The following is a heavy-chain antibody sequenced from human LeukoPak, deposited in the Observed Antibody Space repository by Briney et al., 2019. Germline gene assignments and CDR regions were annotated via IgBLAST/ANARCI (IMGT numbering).Heavy chain of an antibody. D-gene: IGHD1-26*01. CDR2: MRPNSANT. Sequence: ASVKVSCKASGGTFSSYAISWVRQATGQGLEWMGWMRPNSANTGYAQKFQGRVTMTRNTSIGTAYMELSSLRSEDTAVYYCARGGQRSQYYYFMDVWGKGTTVTVSS. CDR3: ARGGQRSQYYYFMDV. J-gene: IGHJ6*03. CDR1: GGTFSSYA. V-gene: IGHV1-8*02.